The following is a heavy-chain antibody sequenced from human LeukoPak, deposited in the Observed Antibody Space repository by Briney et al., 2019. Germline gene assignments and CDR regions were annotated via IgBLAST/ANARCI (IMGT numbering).Heavy chain of an antibody. Sequence: PSETLSLTCAVYGGSFSGYYWSWIRQPPGKGLEWIGEINHSGSTNYNPSLKSRVTISVDTSKNQFSLKLSSVTAADTAVYYCARGYAITFGGVIVKAKHAPFDYWGQGTLVTVSS. CDR3: ARGYAITFGGVIVKAKHAPFDY. J-gene: IGHJ4*02. CDR1: GGSFSGYY. CDR2: INHSGST. D-gene: IGHD3-16*02. V-gene: IGHV4-34*01.